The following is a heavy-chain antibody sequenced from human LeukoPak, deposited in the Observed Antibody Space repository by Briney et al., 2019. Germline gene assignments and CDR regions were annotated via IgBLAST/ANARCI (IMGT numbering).Heavy chain of an antibody. CDR2: IYYSGST. V-gene: IGHV4-31*03. J-gene: IGHJ4*02. CDR1: GGSISSGGYY. D-gene: IGHD4-17*01. CDR3: ARVPDYGDYEGNFDY. Sequence: PSETLSLTCTVSGGSISSGGYYWSWIRQHPGKGLEWIGYIYYSGSTYYNPSLKSRVTISADTSKNQFSLKLSSVTAADTAVYYCARVPDYGDYEGNFDYWGQGTLVTVSS.